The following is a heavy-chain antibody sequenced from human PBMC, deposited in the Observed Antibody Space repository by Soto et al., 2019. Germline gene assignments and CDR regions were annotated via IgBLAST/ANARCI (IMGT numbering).Heavy chain of an antibody. D-gene: IGHD2-8*01. V-gene: IGHV1-18*01. Sequence: VASVKVSCKASGYNFIGYGITWVRQAPGQGLEWMGWISAYNGNSNYAQSLQDRVTMTTDTSTATAYLELRSLRPDDTAVYFCARGLYMAWCDPWGQGTPVTVSS. CDR2: ISAYNGNS. CDR1: GYNFIGYG. J-gene: IGHJ5*02. CDR3: ARGLYMAWCDP.